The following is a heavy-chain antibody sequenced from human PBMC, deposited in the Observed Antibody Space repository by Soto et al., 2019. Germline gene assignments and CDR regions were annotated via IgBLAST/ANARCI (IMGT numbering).Heavy chain of an antibody. CDR2: IKQDGSEK. V-gene: IGHV3-7*01. CDR1: GFTFSSYW. CDR3: ARAPRGTTGTVADAFDI. D-gene: IGHD1-1*01. J-gene: IGHJ3*02. Sequence: GGSLRLSCAASGFTFSSYWMSWVRQAPGKGLEWVANIKQDGSEKYYVDSVKGRFTISRDNAKNSLYLQMNSLRAEDTAVYYCARAPRGTTGTVADAFDIWGQGTMVTVSS.